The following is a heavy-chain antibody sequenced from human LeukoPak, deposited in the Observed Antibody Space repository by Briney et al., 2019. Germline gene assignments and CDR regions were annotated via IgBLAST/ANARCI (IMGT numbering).Heavy chain of an antibody. CDR3: ASEFWSGYFDS. CDR1: GFTFSSYD. CDR2: ISSGGDVI. Sequence: GGSLTLSCAASGFTFSSYDMNWVRQTPERGLEWIAFISSGGDVIKYADSVKDRFAISRDNAKKYLYLQMSSLRAEDTAFYYCASEFWSGYFDSWGQGTLVTVSS. V-gene: IGHV3-48*03. D-gene: IGHD3-3*01. J-gene: IGHJ4*02.